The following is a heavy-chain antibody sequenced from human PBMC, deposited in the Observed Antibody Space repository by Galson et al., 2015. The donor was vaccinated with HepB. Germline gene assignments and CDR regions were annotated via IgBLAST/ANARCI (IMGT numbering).Heavy chain of an antibody. CDR2: IIPIFGTA. Sequence: SVKVSCKASGGTFSRYAISWVRQAPGQGLEWMGGIIPIFGTANYAQKFQGRVTITADESTSTAYMELSSLRSEDTAVYYCARERDGYNSVFGFPPHFDYWGQGTLVTVSS. D-gene: IGHD5-24*01. CDR3: ARERDGYNSVFGFPPHFDY. CDR1: GGTFSRYA. V-gene: IGHV1-69*13. J-gene: IGHJ4*02.